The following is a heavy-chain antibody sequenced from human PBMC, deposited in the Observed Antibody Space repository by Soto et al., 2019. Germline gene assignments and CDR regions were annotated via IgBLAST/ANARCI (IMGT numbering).Heavy chain of an antibody. Sequence: PGGSLRLSCAASGFTFSSYAMHWVRQAPGKGLEWVAVISYDGSNKYYADSVKGRFTISRDNSKNTLYLQMSSLRAEDTAVYYCARALGGYYYYYGMDVWGQGTTVTVSS. CDR2: ISYDGSNK. V-gene: IGHV3-30-3*01. CDR1: GFTFSSYA. CDR3: ARALGGYYYYYGMDV. J-gene: IGHJ6*02. D-gene: IGHD3-10*01.